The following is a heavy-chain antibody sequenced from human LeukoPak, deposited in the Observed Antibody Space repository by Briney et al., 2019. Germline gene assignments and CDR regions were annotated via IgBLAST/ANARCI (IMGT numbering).Heavy chain of an antibody. D-gene: IGHD3-10*01. CDR1: GGSFSGYY. V-gene: IGHV4-34*01. CDR2: INHSGST. J-gene: IGHJ5*02. Sequence: PSETLSLTCAVYGGSFSGYYWSWIRQPPGKGLEWIGEINHSGSTNYNPSLKSRVTISVDTSKNQFSLKLSSVTAADTAVYYCARPYRLHYYGSGSYYNRGSAWFDPWGQGTLVTVSS. CDR3: ARPYRLHYYGSGSYYNRGSAWFDP.